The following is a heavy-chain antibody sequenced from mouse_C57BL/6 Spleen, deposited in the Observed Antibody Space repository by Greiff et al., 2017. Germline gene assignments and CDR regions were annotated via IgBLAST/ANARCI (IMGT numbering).Heavy chain of an antibody. CDR3: ARWDYGSSYVGYFDY. Sequence: QVQLKQPGAELVKPGASVKLSCKASGYTFTSYWMHWVKQRPGQGLEWIGMIHPNSGSTNYNEKLKSKATLTVDKSSSTAYMQLSSLTSEDSAVYYCARWDYGSSYVGYFDYWGQGTTLTVSS. V-gene: IGHV1-64*01. CDR2: IHPNSGST. J-gene: IGHJ2*01. CDR1: GYTFTSYW. D-gene: IGHD1-1*01.